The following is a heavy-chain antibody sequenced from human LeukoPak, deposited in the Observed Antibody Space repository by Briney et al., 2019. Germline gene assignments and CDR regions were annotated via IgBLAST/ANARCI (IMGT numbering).Heavy chain of an antibody. Sequence: GGSLRLSCSVSGFTFSSNAMTWVRQAPGKGLEWVSSISVTGGATFYADSVKGRFTISRDNSKNTLYLQMNSLRAEDTAVYYCARVRLVVVVHDAFDIWGQGTMVTVSS. V-gene: IGHV3-23*01. CDR3: ARVRLVVVVHDAFDI. CDR1: GFTFSSNA. CDR2: ISVTGGAT. J-gene: IGHJ3*02. D-gene: IGHD3-22*01.